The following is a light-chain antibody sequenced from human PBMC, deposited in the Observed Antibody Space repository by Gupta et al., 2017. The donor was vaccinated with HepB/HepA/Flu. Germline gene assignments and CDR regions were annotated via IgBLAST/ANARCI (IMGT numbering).Light chain of an antibody. V-gene: IGLV2-23*02. CDR3: CSYAGISTYVI. CDR1: SSDVGSYNL. CDR2: AVS. J-gene: IGLJ2*01. Sequence: QSALTQPASVSGSPGQSITISCTGTSSDVGSYNLVSWYQQHPGKAPKLIIYAVSKRPSGVSNRFSGSKSGNTASLTISGLQAEDEADYYCCSYAGISTYVIFGGGAKLTVL.